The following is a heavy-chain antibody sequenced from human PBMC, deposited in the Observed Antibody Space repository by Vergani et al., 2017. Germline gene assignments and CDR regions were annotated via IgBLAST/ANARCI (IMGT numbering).Heavy chain of an antibody. V-gene: IGHV4-59*01. D-gene: IGHD5-18*01. J-gene: IGHJ4*02. CDR1: GGSISSYY. CDR2: IYYSGST. Sequence: QVQLQESGPGLVKPSETLSLTCTVSGGSISSYYWSWIRQPPGKGLEWIGYIYYSGSTNYNPSLKSRVTISVDTAKSQFSLKLSSVPCADTAVYYCARGARYSGYSYGLWGQGTLVTVSS. CDR3: ARGARYSGYSYGL.